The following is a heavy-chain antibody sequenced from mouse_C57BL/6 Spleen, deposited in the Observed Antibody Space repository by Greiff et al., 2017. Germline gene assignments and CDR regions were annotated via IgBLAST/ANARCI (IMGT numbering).Heavy chain of an antibody. Sequence: EVQGVESGPGMVKPSQSLSLTCTVTGYSITSGYDWHWIRHFPGNKLEWMGYISYSGSTNYNPSLKSRISITHDTSKNHFFLKLNSVTTEDTATYYCARASSSYRDWYFDVWGTGTTVTVSS. CDR3: ARASSSYRDWYFDV. J-gene: IGHJ1*03. CDR2: ISYSGST. CDR1: GYSITSGYD. D-gene: IGHD1-1*01. V-gene: IGHV3-1*01.